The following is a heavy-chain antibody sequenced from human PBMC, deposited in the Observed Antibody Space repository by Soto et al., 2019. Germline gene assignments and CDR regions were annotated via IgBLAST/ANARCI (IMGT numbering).Heavy chain of an antibody. CDR1: GGAINGDY. CDR2: VSYSGST. J-gene: IGHJ5*02. CDR3: ARHGSDSGWFFFDP. D-gene: IGHD6-19*01. Sequence: PSETLSLTGSLSGGAINGDYWSWIRQPPGKGLEWIGFVSYSGSTDYHPSLKSRVTISIDTSKNQFSLKMISMTAADTAVYYCARHGSDSGWFFFDPWGQGALVTVSS. V-gene: IGHV4-59*08.